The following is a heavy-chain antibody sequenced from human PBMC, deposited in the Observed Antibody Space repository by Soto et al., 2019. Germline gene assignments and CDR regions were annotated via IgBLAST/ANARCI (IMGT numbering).Heavy chain of an antibody. CDR2: ISAYNGNT. J-gene: IGHJ4*02. D-gene: IGHD3-16*02. CDR1: GYTFTSYG. Sequence: QVQLVQSGAEVKKPGASVKVSCKASGYTFTSYGISWVRQAPGQGLEWMGWISAYNGNTNYAQKPQGRVTMTTDTSTSTAYMELRSLRSDDTAVYYCARGGFDYDYIWGSYRSYYFDYWGQGTLVTVSS. CDR3: ARGGFDYDYIWGSYRSYYFDY. V-gene: IGHV1-18*01.